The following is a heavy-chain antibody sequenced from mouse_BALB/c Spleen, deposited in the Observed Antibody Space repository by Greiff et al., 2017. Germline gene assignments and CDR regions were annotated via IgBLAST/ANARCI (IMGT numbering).Heavy chain of an antibody. CDR2: ISDGGSYT. D-gene: IGHD4-1*01. J-gene: IGHJ4*01. CDR3: ARENWDDYAMDY. Sequence: EVQLQQSGGGLVKPGGSLKLSGAASGFTFSDYYMYWVRQTPEKRLEWVATISDGGSYTYYPDSVKGRFTISRDNAKNNLYLQMSSLKSEDTAMYYCARENWDDYAMDYWGQGTSVTVSS. V-gene: IGHV5-4*02. CDR1: GFTFSDYY.